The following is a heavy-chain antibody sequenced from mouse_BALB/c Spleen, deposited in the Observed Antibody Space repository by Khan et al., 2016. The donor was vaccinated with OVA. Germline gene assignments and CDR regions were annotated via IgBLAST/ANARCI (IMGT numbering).Heavy chain of an antibody. D-gene: IGHD2-2*01. CDR3: ARREKYGYDPSWFAY. V-gene: IGHV1-61*01. CDR2: IDPSDSES. CDR1: GYTFTSYW. Sequence: QVQLQQSGAELVRPGASVKLSCKASGYTFTSYWMNWVKQRPGHGLEWIGRIDPSDSESHYNQMFREKATLTVDKSSSTAYMQLSSLTSEDSAVXYCARREKYGYDPSWFAYWGQGTLVTVAA. J-gene: IGHJ3*01.